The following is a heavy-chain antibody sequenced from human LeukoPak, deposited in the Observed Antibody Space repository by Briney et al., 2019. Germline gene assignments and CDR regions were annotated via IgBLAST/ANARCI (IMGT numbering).Heavy chain of an antibody. CDR1: GYRFATSW. Sequence: GESLKTSFKASGYRFATSWIGWVRQIPDKGVEGMGIIYPGDSDTRYSPSFQGQVTITTDRSISTAYLQWSSLKASDTAMDFCAGLLPYSSSAHYWGEGTLVTVSS. V-gene: IGHV5-51*01. CDR2: IYPGDSDT. J-gene: IGHJ4*02. CDR3: AGLLPYSSSAHY. D-gene: IGHD6-13*01.